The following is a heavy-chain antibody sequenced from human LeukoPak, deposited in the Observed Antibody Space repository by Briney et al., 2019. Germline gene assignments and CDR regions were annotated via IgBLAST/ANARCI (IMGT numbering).Heavy chain of an antibody. CDR1: GYTFTSYG. Sequence: KXSCKASGYTFTSYGISWVRQAPGQGLEWXGXISAYNGNTNYAQKLQGRVTMTTDTSTSTAYMELSSLRSEDTAVYYCARFGLTVTTNRGLDYWGQGTLVTVSS. D-gene: IGHD4-17*01. V-gene: IGHV1-18*01. CDR2: ISAYNGNT. J-gene: IGHJ4*02. CDR3: ARFGLTVTTNRGLDY.